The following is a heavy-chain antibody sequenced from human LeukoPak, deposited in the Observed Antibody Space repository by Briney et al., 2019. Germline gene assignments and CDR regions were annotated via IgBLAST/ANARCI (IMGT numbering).Heavy chain of an antibody. V-gene: IGHV1-2*02. CDR1: GYTFTGDY. Sequence: ASVKVSCKASGYTFTGDYLHWVRQAPGQGLEWMGWINPNSGGTNYAQKFQGRVTMTRDTSISTAYMELSRLRSDDTAVYYCAMAKYSSGQGWFDPWGQGTLVTVSS. CDR2: INPNSGGT. CDR3: AMAKYSSGQGWFDP. D-gene: IGHD6-19*01. J-gene: IGHJ5*02.